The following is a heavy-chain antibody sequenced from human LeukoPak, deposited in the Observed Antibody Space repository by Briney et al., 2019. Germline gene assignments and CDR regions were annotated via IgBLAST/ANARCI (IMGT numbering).Heavy chain of an antibody. CDR1: GFTFSDYY. V-gene: IGHV3-11*06. J-gene: IGHJ4*02. CDR3: ARGTIAAAGYYYFDY. D-gene: IGHD6-13*01. CDR2: ISGANSYA. Sequence: GGSLRLSCAASGFTFSDYYMAWIRQAPGKGLEWVSYISGANSYANYADSVKGRFTISRDDAKNSLYLQMNSLRAEDTAVYYCARGTIAAAGYYYFDYWGQGTQVTVSS.